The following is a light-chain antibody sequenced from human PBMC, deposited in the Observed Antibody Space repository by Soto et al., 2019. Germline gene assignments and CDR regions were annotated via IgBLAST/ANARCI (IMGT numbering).Light chain of an antibody. CDR2: AAS. CDR3: QHSYSTHGSLT. V-gene: IGKV1-39*01. J-gene: IGKJ4*01. Sequence: DIPMTQSPSSLSASVGDRVTITCWASQSSSSYLNWYKQKRGKAPKLMIYAASSLQSGVPSRFSGSGSGTDFTLTISSLQPEDFATYYCQHSYSTHGSLTFGGGTKVEIK. CDR1: QSSSSY.